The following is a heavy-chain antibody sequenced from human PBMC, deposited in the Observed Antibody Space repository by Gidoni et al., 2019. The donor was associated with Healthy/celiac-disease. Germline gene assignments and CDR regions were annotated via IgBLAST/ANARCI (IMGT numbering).Heavy chain of an antibody. CDR1: GLTVSSND. J-gene: IGHJ6*02. CDR2: IYSVGST. D-gene: IGHD4-4*01. V-gene: IGHV3-53*01. Sequence: EGQLVESGGGLIQPGGSLRLSCAASGLTVSSNDMSWVRQAPGKGLEWVSVIYSVGSTYYADSVKGRFTISSDNSKNTLYLQMNSLRAEDTAVYYCARELLDDYSNYYYYYGMDVWGQGTTVTVSS. CDR3: ARELLDDYSNYYYYYGMDV.